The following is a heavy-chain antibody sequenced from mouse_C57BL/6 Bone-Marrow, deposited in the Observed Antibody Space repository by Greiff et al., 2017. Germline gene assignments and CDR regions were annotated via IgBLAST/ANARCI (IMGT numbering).Heavy chain of an antibody. J-gene: IGHJ4*01. CDR1: GYTFTDYY. CDR2: INPNNGGT. CDR3: ARSNESPRRGKLMDY. V-gene: IGHV1-26*01. Sequence: VQLQQSGPELVKPGASVKISCKASGYTFTDYYMNWVKQSHGKSLEWIGDINPNNGGTSYNQKFKGKATLTVDKSSSTAYMELRSLTSEDSAVYYCARSNESPRRGKLMDYWGQGTSVTVSS.